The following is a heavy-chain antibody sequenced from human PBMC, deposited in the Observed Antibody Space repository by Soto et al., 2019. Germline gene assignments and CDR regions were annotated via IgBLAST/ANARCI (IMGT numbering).Heavy chain of an antibody. Sequence: PGGSLRLSCAASGFTFSSYGMHWVRQAPGKGLEWVAVIWYDGSNKYYADSVKGRFTISRDNSKNTLYLQMNSLRAEDTAVYYCARDTSDYYYGMDVWGQGTTVTVSS. J-gene: IGHJ6*02. CDR1: GFTFSSYG. CDR2: IWYDGSNK. V-gene: IGHV3-33*01. CDR3: ARDTSDYYYGMDV.